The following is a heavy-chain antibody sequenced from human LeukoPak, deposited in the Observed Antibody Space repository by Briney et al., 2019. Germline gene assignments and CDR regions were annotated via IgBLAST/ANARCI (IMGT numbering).Heavy chain of an antibody. CDR3: ARAARYYDSRPYYFDY. Sequence: GGSLRLSCAASGFTFSSYWMSWVRQAPGKGLEWVANIKQDGSEKYYVDSVKGRFTISRDNAKNSLYLQMNSLRAEDTAVYYCARAARYYDSRPYYFDYWGQGTLVTVSS. D-gene: IGHD3-22*01. V-gene: IGHV3-7*01. J-gene: IGHJ4*02. CDR1: GFTFSSYW. CDR2: IKQDGSEK.